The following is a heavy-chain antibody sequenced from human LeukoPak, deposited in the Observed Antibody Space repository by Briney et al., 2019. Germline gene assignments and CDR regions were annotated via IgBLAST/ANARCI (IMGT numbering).Heavy chain of an antibody. D-gene: IGHD3-22*01. J-gene: IGHJ4*02. V-gene: IGHV1-18*01. CDR2: ISAHSDNT. CDR1: GYTFTSYG. Sequence: GASVKVSCKASGYTFTSYGISWVRQAPGQGLEWMGWISAHSDNTNYAQKFQGRVTMTTDTSTSTAYMELRSLRSEDTAVYYCARGKGSSGHPDFDYWGQGTLVTVSS. CDR3: ARGKGSSGHPDFDY.